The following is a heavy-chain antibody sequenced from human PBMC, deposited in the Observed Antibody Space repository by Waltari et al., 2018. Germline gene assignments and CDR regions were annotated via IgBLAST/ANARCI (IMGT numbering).Heavy chain of an antibody. J-gene: IGHJ4*02. Sequence: QVQLQQWGAGLLKPSETLSLTCAVYGGSFSGYYWSWIRQPPGKGLEWIGEINHSGSTNYNPSLKSRVPRSVDTSKNQFSLKLSSVTAAETAVYYCAREEWGYYASSGYYYVYWGQGTLVTVSS. CDR1: GGSFSGYY. D-gene: IGHD3-22*01. V-gene: IGHV4-34*01. CDR2: INHSGST. CDR3: AREEWGYYASSGYYYVY.